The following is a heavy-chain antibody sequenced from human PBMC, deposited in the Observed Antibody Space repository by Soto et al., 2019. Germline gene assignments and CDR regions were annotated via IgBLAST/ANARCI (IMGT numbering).Heavy chain of an antibody. V-gene: IGHV1-69*04. D-gene: IGHD3-10*01. CDR1: GDTFSFYS. Sequence: QVQLVQSGAEVKRPGSSVKVSCKASGDTFSFYSINWVRQAPGLGLEWMGRVNPILSMSNYAQRFQGRVTMTAAKSTSTAYMELSGLRSEDTAMYYCATRYGSGYRAFDYWGQGALVTVSS. CDR3: ATRYGSGYRAFDY. J-gene: IGHJ4*02. CDR2: VNPILSMS.